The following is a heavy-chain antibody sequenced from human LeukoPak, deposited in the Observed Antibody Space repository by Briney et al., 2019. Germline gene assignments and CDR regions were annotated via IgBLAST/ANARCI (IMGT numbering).Heavy chain of an antibody. D-gene: IGHD3-10*01. CDR3: TRDRAGTQSWVEFDL. J-gene: IGHJ5*02. Sequence: GGSLRLSCAASGFSVSSTYMSWVRQAPGKGLEWVSLIYTSGSTFYADSVMGRFTISRDNSKNTSFLQMNSLRAEDSAVYYCTRDRAGTQSWVEFDLWGQGTLVTVSS. CDR1: GFSVSSTY. V-gene: IGHV3-66*03. CDR2: IYTSGST.